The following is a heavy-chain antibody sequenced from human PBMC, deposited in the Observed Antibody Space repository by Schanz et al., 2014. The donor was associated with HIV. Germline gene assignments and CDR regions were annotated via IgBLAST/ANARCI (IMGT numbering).Heavy chain of an antibody. CDR1: RYSFTRSG. D-gene: IGHD3-22*01. CDR2: ISGDNNNT. Sequence: QVQLLQSGTEVKKPGASVKVSCKGSRYSFTRSGISWVRQAPGQGLEWMGWISGDNNNTKYEQEFQARVTMNAGSSTSTDYMELRRLRSDDTAVYYCARMCYYDSHGYYYEFGMEVWGQGTPVTVSS. V-gene: IGHV1-18*04. CDR3: ARMCYYDSHGYYYEFGMEV. J-gene: IGHJ6*02.